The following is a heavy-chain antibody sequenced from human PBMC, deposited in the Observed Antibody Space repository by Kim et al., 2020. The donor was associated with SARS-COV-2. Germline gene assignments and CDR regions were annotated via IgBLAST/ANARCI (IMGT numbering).Heavy chain of an antibody. J-gene: IGHJ4*02. Sequence: SVKVSCRASGAILSDFAIHWVRQAPGQGLEWMAWINTGDGDTKSSQKFQGRVTITRDTVANSVYMELSSLTSEDTAVYYFSRGSMATYLHWGQGTLVTV. CDR1: GAILSDFA. V-gene: IGHV1-3*04. D-gene: IGHD2-21*01. CDR2: INTGDGDT. CDR3: SRGSMATYLH.